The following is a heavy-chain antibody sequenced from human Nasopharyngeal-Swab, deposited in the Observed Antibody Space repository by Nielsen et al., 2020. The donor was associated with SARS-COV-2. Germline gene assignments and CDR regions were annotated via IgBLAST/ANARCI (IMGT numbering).Heavy chain of an antibody. D-gene: IGHD3-9*01. V-gene: IGHV3-48*04. CDR1: GFTFSSYA. CDR2: ISSSGSTI. Sequence: GGSLRLSCAASGFTFSSYAMSWVRQAPGKGLEWVSYISSSGSTIYYADSVKGRFTISRDNAKNSLYLQMNSLRAEDTAVYYCAASRGITIFFDYWGQGTLVTVSS. CDR3: AASRGITIFFDY. J-gene: IGHJ4*02.